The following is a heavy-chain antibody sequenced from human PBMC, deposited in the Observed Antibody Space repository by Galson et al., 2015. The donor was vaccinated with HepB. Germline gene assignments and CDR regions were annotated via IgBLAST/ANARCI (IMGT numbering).Heavy chain of an antibody. Sequence: QSGAEVKKPGESLKISCKGSGYSFTSYWIGWVRQMPGKGLEWMGIIYPGDSYTNYSPSFQGHVTISADKSISTAYLQWSSLKASDTAMYYCARNLSPKLRYFDTYFGMDVWGQGTTVTVSS. D-gene: IGHD3-9*01. CDR2: IYPGDSYT. CDR1: GYSFTSYW. CDR3: ARNLSPKLRYFDTYFGMDV. V-gene: IGHV5-51*03. J-gene: IGHJ6*02.